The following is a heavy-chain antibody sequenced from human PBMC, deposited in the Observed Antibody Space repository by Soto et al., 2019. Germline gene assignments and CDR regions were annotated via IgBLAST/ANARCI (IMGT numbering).Heavy chain of an antibody. Sequence: LRLSCTTSGFTFGAYALSWFRQAPGKGLEWVGFSRSKGYGGTTEFAASVRGRFTISRDDSNSIAYLQMNSLKTEDTAVYYCTRGMYTAYETAPLFFDFWGQGTLVTVSS. CDR2: SRSKGYGGTT. CDR3: TRGMYTAYETAPLFFDF. D-gene: IGHD5-12*01. CDR1: GFTFGAYA. V-gene: IGHV3-49*03. J-gene: IGHJ4*02.